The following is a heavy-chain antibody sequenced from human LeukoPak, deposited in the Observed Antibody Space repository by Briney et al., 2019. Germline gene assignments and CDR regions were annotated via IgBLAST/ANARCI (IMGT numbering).Heavy chain of an antibody. CDR3: ARNNDMDV. V-gene: IGHV3-7*03. CDR1: GFLLSNQW. J-gene: IGHJ6*02. Sequence: GSSLRLSCSASGFLLSNQWMTWVRQTPGKGPEWVGDMNKDGGEKYYVDSVEGRFTISGDTAKNSLYLQMNNLRAEETALYYCARNNDMDVWGQGTPVIVSS. D-gene: IGHD1/OR15-1a*01. CDR2: MNKDGGEK.